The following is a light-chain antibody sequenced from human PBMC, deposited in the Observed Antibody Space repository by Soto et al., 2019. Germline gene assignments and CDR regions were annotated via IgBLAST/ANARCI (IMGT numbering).Light chain of an antibody. CDR1: SSDVGGYNY. CDR3: SAYKNSSTLGV. V-gene: IGLV2-14*01. CDR2: DVN. J-gene: IGLJ2*01. Sequence: QSALTQPASVSGSPGQSITISCTGTSSDVGGYNYVSWYQQHPGKAPKLMIYDVNNRPSGVSNRFSGSKSGNTASLTISGLQAEDEADYYCSAYKNSSTLGVFGGGTKLTVL.